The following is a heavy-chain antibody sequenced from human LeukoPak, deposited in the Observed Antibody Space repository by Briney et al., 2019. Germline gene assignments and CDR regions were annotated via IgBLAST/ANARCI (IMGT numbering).Heavy chain of an antibody. Sequence: GGSLRLSCAASGFTFSDYAMHWVPQAPGQGLEWMGWLNPNSGGTNYAQKFQGRVTMTRDTSISTAYMELSRLRSDDTAVYYCARVATPEYYDILTGPMDVWGQGTTVTVSS. J-gene: IGHJ6*02. D-gene: IGHD3-9*01. CDR1: GFTFSDYA. V-gene: IGHV1-2*02. CDR3: ARVATPEYYDILTGPMDV. CDR2: LNPNSGGT.